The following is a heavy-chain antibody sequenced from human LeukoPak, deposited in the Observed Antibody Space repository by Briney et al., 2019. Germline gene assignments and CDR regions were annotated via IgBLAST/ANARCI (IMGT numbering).Heavy chain of an antibody. V-gene: IGHV3-30*18. CDR2: ISYDGSNE. CDR3: AKEFNRGLPDY. Sequence: GGSLRLSCSASGFPFSTLGMHWVRQAPGKGLEWVAVISYDGSNEYYADSVKGRFTISRDNSKNTLYLQMSSLRAEDTAVYYCAKEFNRGLPDYWGQGTLVTVPS. J-gene: IGHJ4*02. D-gene: IGHD2-21*01. CDR1: GFPFSTLG.